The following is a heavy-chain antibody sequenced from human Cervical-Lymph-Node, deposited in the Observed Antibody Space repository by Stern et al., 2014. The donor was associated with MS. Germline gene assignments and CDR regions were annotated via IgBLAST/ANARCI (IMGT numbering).Heavy chain of an antibody. CDR2: IWYDGSNE. V-gene: IGHV3-33*01. D-gene: IGHD6-19*01. CDR1: GFTFSSNG. Sequence: QVQLMQSGGGVVQPGRSLRLSCAASGFTFSSNGMHWVRQAPGKGLEWVAVIWYDGSNENYVDSVKGRFTISRDNSKNTLYLQMNSLRAEDTAVYYCVAYASGANINHWGQGTLVTVSS. J-gene: IGHJ5*02. CDR3: VAYASGANINH.